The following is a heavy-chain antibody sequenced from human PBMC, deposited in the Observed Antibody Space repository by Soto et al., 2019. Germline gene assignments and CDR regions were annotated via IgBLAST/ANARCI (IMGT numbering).Heavy chain of an antibody. V-gene: IGHV1-3*01. CDR2: INAGIGNF. Sequence: QVQLVQPGAEVGKPGASVKLSCNTSGYSFGDFAIHWVRQTPGLSLEWMGWINAGIGNFKHSQRFQGRVSLTRDTSTSTVYLELRRLTSEDTAVYYCARPSCSTPDCLRPYNLYGLDVWGHGTTVIVS. CDR3: ARPSCSTPDCLRPYNLYGLDV. J-gene: IGHJ6*02. D-gene: IGHD2-2*01. CDR1: GYSFGDFA.